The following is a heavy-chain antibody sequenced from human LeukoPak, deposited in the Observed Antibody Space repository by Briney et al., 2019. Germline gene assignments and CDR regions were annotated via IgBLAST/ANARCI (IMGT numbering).Heavy chain of an antibody. J-gene: IGHJ4*02. CDR1: GFTFSSYW. CDR2: INSDGSST. D-gene: IGHD6-6*01. CDR3: ARGIAARQASEFDY. V-gene: IGHV3-74*01. Sequence: GGSLRLSCAASGFTFSSYWMHWVRQAPGKGLVWVSRINSDGSSTSYADSVKGRFTISRDNAKNTLYLQMNSLRVEDTAVYYCARGIAARQASEFDYWGQGTLVTVSS.